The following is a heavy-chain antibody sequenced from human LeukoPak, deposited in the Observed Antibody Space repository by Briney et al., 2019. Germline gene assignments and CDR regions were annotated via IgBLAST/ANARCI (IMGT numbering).Heavy chain of an antibody. CDR3: ATSPTYYDILTGYSSYWYFDL. Sequence: PGGSLRLTCAVYGGSFSGYYWSWIRQPPGKGLEWIGEINHSGSTNYNPSLKSRVTISVDTSKNQFSLKLSSVTAADTAVYYCATSPTYYDILTGYSSYWYFDLWGRGTLVTVSS. CDR2: INHSGST. CDR1: GGSFSGYY. V-gene: IGHV4-34*01. J-gene: IGHJ2*01. D-gene: IGHD3-9*01.